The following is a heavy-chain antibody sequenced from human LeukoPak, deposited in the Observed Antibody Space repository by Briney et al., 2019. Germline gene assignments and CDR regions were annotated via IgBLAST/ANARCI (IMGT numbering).Heavy chain of an antibody. CDR2: IYPGDSDT. CDR3: ARRYAVGYSSSFDY. CDR1: GYICSSDW. V-gene: IGHV5-51*01. J-gene: IGHJ4*02. Sequence: GESLKISCKGSGYICSSDWIGCGRHMPWKGLEWMGIIYPGDSDTRYSPSFQGQVTISADKSISTAYLPWSNLKASDTAMYYCARRYAVGYSSSFDYWGQGTLVTVSS. D-gene: IGHD6-6*01.